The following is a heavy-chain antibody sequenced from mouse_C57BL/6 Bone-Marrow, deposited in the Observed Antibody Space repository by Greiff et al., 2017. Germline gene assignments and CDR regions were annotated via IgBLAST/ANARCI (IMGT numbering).Heavy chain of an antibody. V-gene: IGHV1-64*01. CDR2: IHPNSGST. Sequence: QVQLQQPGAELVKPGASVKLSCKASGYTFTSYWMHWVKQRPGQGLEWIGMIHPNSGSTNYNEKFKSKATLTVDKSSSTAYMQLRRLTSEDSAVYDCARDYYGSSYAFAYWGQGTLVTVSA. D-gene: IGHD1-1*01. CDR3: ARDYYGSSYAFAY. CDR1: GYTFTSYW. J-gene: IGHJ3*01.